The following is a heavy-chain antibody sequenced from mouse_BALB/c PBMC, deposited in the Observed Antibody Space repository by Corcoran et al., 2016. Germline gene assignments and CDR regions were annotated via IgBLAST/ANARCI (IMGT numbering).Heavy chain of an antibody. D-gene: IGHD2-1*01. V-gene: IGHV1-9*01. CDR3: ARRGNHYAMDY. J-gene: IGHJ4*01. CDR2: ILPGSGST. CDR1: GYTFSSYW. Sequence: QVQLQQSAAELMKPGASVKISCKATGYTFSSYWIEWVKQRPGHGLEWIGEILPGSGSTNYNEKFKGKATFTADTSSNTAYMQLSSHTSEDSAVYYCARRGNHYAMDYWGQGTSVTVS.